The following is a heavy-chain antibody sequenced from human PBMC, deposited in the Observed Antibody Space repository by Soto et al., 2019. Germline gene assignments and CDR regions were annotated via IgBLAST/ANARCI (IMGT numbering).Heavy chain of an antibody. CDR2: INAGNGNT. V-gene: IGHV1-3*01. D-gene: IGHD3-10*01. CDR3: ERGGSLWFGDLSIDY. Sequence: QVQLVQSGAEVKKPGASVKGSCKASGYTFTSYAMHWVRQAPGQRLEWMGWINAGNGNTKYSQKFQGRVTITSDTSASTAYVELSSLRSEDTAVYYCERGGSLWFGDLSIDYWGQGTLVTVSS. CDR1: GYTFTSYA. J-gene: IGHJ4*02.